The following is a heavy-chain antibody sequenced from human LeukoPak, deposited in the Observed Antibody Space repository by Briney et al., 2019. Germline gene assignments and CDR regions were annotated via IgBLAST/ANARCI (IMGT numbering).Heavy chain of an antibody. V-gene: IGHV3-21*01. Sequence: GGSLRLSCAASGFTFSSYSMNWVRQAPGKGLEWVSSISSSSSYIYYADSVKGRFTISRDNAKNSLYLQMNSLRAEDTAVYYCARLPNLTGGFDPWGQGTLVTVSS. J-gene: IGHJ5*02. CDR2: ISSSSSYI. D-gene: IGHD1-7*01. CDR3: ARLPNLTGGFDP. CDR1: GFTFSSYS.